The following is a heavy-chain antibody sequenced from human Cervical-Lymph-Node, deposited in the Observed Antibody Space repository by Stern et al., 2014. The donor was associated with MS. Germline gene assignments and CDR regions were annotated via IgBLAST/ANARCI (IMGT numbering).Heavy chain of an antibody. J-gene: IGHJ4*02. CDR2: IYPGDSDI. V-gene: IGHV5-51*01. D-gene: IGHD6-19*01. Sequence: MQLVQSGAEVKKPGESVKISCQGSGYSFTSYWIGWVRQMPGKGLEWIGMIYPGDSDIRYNPAFRGQVTISADKSIGTAYLQWSSLKAPDTAIYYCGRHTSVSGWGCFDYWGQGTPVSVSS. CDR1: GYSFTSYW. CDR3: GRHTSVSGWGCFDY.